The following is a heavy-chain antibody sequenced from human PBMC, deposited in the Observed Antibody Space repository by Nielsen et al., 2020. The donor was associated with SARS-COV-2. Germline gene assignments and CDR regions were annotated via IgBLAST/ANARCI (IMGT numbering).Heavy chain of an antibody. CDR1: GYTFTSYY. Sequence: ASVKVSCKASGYTFTSYYMHWVRQAPGQGLEWMGWINPNSGGTNYAQKFQGRVTMTRDTSISTAYMELSRLRSDDTAVYYCARDAISAHYGMDVWGQGTTVTVSS. D-gene: IGHD2-21*01. CDR3: ARDAISAHYGMDV. CDR2: INPNSGGT. J-gene: IGHJ6*02. V-gene: IGHV1-2*02.